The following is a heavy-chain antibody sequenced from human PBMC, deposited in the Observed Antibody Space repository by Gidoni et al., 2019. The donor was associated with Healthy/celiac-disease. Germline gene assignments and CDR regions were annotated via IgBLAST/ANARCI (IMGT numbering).Heavy chain of an antibody. Sequence: QVQLVESGWGLVKREGSLRSSGAASGFTVCDYYMSWIRQAPGKWLEWVSYISSSGSTIYYADSVKGRFTISRDNAKNSLYLQMNSLRAEDTAVYYCARDRDYSHTYWGQGTLVTVSS. CDR3: ARDRDYSHTY. CDR2: ISSSGSTI. V-gene: IGHV3-11*01. CDR1: GFTVCDYY. J-gene: IGHJ4*02. D-gene: IGHD4-4*01.